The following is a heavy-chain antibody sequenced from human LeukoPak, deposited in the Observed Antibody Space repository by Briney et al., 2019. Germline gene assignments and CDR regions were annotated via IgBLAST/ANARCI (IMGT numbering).Heavy chain of an antibody. CDR3: AKGMKYNWNYPYDY. Sequence: PGGSLRLSCAASGFTFSSYGTHWVRQAPGKGLEWVAVIWYDGNNEYYADSVKGRFTISRDNSKNTLYLQVTSLRAEDTAVYYCAKGMKYNWNYPYDYWGQGTLVTVSS. V-gene: IGHV3-33*06. J-gene: IGHJ4*02. D-gene: IGHD1-7*01. CDR2: IWYDGNNE. CDR1: GFTFSSYG.